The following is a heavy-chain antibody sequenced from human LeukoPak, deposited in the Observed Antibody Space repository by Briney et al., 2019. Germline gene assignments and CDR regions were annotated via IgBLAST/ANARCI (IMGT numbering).Heavy chain of an antibody. Sequence: SETLSLTCTVSGGSISSSSYYWGWIRQPPGKGLEWIGSIYYSGSTYYNPSLKSRVTISVDTSKNQFSLKLSSVTAADTAVYYCARTGTYYYDSSGYKDYFDYWGQGTLVTVSS. CDR2: IYYSGST. J-gene: IGHJ4*02. CDR1: GGSISSSSYY. V-gene: IGHV4-39*07. CDR3: ARTGTYYYDSSGYKDYFDY. D-gene: IGHD3-22*01.